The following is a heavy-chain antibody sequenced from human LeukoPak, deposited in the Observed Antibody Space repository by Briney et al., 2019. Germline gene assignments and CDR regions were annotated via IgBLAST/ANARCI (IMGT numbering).Heavy chain of an antibody. CDR1: GDSVSSNNAV. D-gene: IGHD3-16*01. CDR2: TYYRSKWLN. CDR3: ARYLWGGALDI. J-gene: IGHJ3*02. Sequence: KHSQTLSLTCAISGDSVSSNNAVWNWIRQSPSRGLEWLGKTYYRSKWLNDSAVSVKSRITINPDTSKNQISLQLNSVTPGDTAVYYCARYLWGGALDIWGQGTTVAVSS. V-gene: IGHV6-1*01.